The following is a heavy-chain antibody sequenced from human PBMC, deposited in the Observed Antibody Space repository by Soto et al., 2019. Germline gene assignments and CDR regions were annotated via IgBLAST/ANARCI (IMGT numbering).Heavy chain of an antibody. V-gene: IGHV4-39*07. CDR1: SDSISSGSYF. CDR3: ARVWGGAFDI. CDR2: FSYGGST. J-gene: IGHJ3*02. Sequence: PSGTPALTCTVSSDSISSGSYFWGWVRQPPGKGLEWIASFSYGGSTYYNPSLKSRVTISVDTSKNQFSLKLSSVTAADTAVYYCARVWGGAFDIWGQGIMVT. D-gene: IGHD3-10*01.